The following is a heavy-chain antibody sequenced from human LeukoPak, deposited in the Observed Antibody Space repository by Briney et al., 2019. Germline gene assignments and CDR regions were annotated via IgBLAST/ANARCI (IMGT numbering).Heavy chain of an antibody. CDR1: GDSISSSNW. J-gene: IGHJ4*02. Sequence: SETLSLTCTVSGDSISSSNWWSWVRQPPGKGLEWIGEIYHSGSTNYNPSLKSRVTISVDKSKNQFSLKLSSVTAADTAVYYCARDNGYSYGYFDYWGQGVLVTVSS. CDR2: IYHSGST. D-gene: IGHD5-18*01. V-gene: IGHV4-4*02. CDR3: ARDNGYSYGYFDY.